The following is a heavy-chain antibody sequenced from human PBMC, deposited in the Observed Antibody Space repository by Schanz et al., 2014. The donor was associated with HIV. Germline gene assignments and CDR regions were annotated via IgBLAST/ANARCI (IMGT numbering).Heavy chain of an antibody. J-gene: IGHJ4*02. D-gene: IGHD6-19*01. CDR3: AKDGSSSGWVVGDY. Sequence: QEQLVESGGGLVKPGGSLRLSCAASGFNFSDYYMSWIRQAPGKGLQFLSKISTGGTMVSYGESVKGRFTVSRDNRGNMVFLQMNNLTGDDTAVYYCAKDGSSSGWVVGDYWGQGTQVSVSS. V-gene: IGHV3-11*04. CDR1: GFNFSDYY. CDR2: ISTGGTMV.